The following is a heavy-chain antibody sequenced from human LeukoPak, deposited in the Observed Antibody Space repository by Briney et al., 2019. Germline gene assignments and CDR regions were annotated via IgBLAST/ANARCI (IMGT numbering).Heavy chain of an antibody. J-gene: IGHJ4*02. Sequence: ASVKVSCKASGYTFTSYGISWVRQAPGQGLEWMGWISAYNGNTNYAQKLQGRVTMTTDTSTSTAYMELRSLRSDDTAVYYCARALMAHDILTGYYVLFDYWGQGTLVTVSS. CDR1: GYTFTSYG. D-gene: IGHD3-9*01. V-gene: IGHV1-18*01. CDR3: ARALMAHDILTGYYVLFDY. CDR2: ISAYNGNT.